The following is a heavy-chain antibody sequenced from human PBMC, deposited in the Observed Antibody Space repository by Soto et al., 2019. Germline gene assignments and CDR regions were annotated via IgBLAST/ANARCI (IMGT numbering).Heavy chain of an antibody. D-gene: IGHD6-19*01. CDR3: ARVGEQWLVLNWFDP. Sequence: GGSLRLSCAASGFTFSSYSMNWVRQAPGKGLEWVSYISSSSSTIYYADSVKGRFTISRDNAKNSLYLQMNSLRAEDTAVYYCARVGEQWLVLNWFDPWGQGTLVTVSS. CDR2: ISSSSSTI. CDR1: GFTFSSYS. V-gene: IGHV3-48*01. J-gene: IGHJ5*02.